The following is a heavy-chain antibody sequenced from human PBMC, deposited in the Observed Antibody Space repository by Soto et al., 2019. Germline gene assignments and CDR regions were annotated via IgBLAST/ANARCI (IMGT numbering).Heavy chain of an antibody. V-gene: IGHV4-34*01. CDR2: INHSGST. D-gene: IGHD6-19*01. Sequence: SETLSLTCAVYGGSFSGYYWSWIRQPPGKGLEWIGEINHSGSTNYNPSLKSRVTISVDTSKNQFSLKLRSVTAADTAVYYCAKVHVMVVAGSTFDYWGHGTLVTVSS. J-gene: IGHJ4*01. CDR1: GGSFSGYY. CDR3: AKVHVMVVAGSTFDY.